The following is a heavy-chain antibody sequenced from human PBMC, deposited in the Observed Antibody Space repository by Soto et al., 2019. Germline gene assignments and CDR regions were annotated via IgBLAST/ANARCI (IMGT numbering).Heavy chain of an antibody. Sequence: SDTLSLTCTVSGGSISSGDYYWSWIRQPPGKGLEWIGYIYYSGSTYYNPSLKSRVTISVDTSKNQFSLKLSSVTAADTAVYYCASYDILTGRIDYWGQGTLVTVSS. J-gene: IGHJ4*02. D-gene: IGHD3-9*01. V-gene: IGHV4-30-4*02. CDR2: IYYSGST. CDR3: ASYDILTGRIDY. CDR1: GGSISSGDYY.